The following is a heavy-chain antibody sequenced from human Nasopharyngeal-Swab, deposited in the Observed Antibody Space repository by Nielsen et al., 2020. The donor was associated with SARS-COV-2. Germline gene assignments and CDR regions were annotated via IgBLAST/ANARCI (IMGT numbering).Heavy chain of an antibody. J-gene: IGHJ4*02. CDR2: IWYDGSSK. Sequence: GGSLRPSCAASGFTFSSYGMHWVRQAPGKGLEWVAVIWYDGSSKYYADSVKGRFTISRDNSKNTLYLQMNSLRAEDTAVYYCARERYSSSWYFDYWGQGTLVTVSS. CDR3: ARERYSSSWYFDY. V-gene: IGHV3-33*01. CDR1: GFTFSSYG. D-gene: IGHD6-13*01.